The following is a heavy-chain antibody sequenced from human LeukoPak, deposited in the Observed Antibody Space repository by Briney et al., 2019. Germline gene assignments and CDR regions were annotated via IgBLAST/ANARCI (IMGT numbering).Heavy chain of an antibody. CDR1: GGTFSSYA. Sequence: GSSVKVSCKASGGTFSSYAISWVRQAPGQGLEWMGRIIPIFGIANYAQKFQGRVTITADKSTSTAYMELSSLRSEDTAVYYCARYYYDSSGFSRTFFDCWGQGTLVTVSS. CDR2: IIPIFGIA. V-gene: IGHV1-69*04. D-gene: IGHD3-22*01. J-gene: IGHJ4*02. CDR3: ARYYYDSSGFSRTFFDC.